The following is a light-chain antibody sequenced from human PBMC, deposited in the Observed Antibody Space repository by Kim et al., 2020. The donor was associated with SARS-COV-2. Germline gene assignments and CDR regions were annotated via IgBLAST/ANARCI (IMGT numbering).Light chain of an antibody. CDR3: SSYTTSGTLV. Sequence: LTLPCIAAGRDIVDSTHVSWCQPPPGQAPSLITYNTSHRPSGLSSRFSDSQSDNTASLTIAGLQGEDEAVYYCSSYTTSGTLVFGGGTKVTVL. CDR1: GRDIVDSTH. CDR2: NTS. V-gene: IGLV2-14*03. J-gene: IGLJ2*01.